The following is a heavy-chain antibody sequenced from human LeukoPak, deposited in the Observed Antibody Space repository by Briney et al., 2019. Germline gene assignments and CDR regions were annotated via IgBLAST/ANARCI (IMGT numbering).Heavy chain of an antibody. CDR1: GGSMSRFY. CDR2: MYFNGDT. D-gene: IGHD2-21*01. J-gene: IGHJ5*02. Sequence: PSETLSLTCTVSGGSMSRFYWSWIRQPPGKGLEWIGYMYFNGDTNYNPSLKSRVTISVDTSKNQFSLKLSSVAAADTAMYFCARDDWTGWFDPWGQGTLVTVSS. V-gene: IGHV4-59*01. CDR3: ARDDWTGWFDP.